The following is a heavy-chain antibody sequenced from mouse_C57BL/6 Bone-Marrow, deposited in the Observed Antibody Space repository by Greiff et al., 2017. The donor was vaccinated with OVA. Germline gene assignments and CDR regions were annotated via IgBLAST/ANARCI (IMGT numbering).Heavy chain of an antibody. D-gene: IGHD4-1*01. CDR3: ASGFDF. CDR2: INPGSGGT. Sequence: QVQLQQSGAELVRPGTSVKVSCKASGYAFTNYLIEWVKQRPGQGLEWIGVINPGSGGTNYNEKFKGKATLTADKSSSTAYMQLSSLTSEDSAVYFCASGFDFWGTGTTVTVSS. J-gene: IGHJ1*03. CDR1: GYAFTNYL. V-gene: IGHV1-54*01.